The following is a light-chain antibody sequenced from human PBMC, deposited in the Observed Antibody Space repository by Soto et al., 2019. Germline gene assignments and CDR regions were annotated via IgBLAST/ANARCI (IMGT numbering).Light chain of an antibody. V-gene: IGKV3-20*01. CDR2: GAS. CDR3: QQYGSSPRT. J-gene: IGKJ1*01. CDR1: QSVSSSH. Sequence: EIVLTQSPCTLSWSPGERATLSCGASQSVSSSHLAWYQQKPGQAPRLLISGASSRATGIPDRFTGSGSGTDFTLTISRLETEDFAVYYCQQYGSSPRTFGQGTKVDIK.